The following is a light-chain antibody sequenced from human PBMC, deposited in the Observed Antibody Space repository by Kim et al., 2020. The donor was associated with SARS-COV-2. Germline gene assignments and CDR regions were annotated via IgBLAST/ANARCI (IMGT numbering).Light chain of an antibody. CDR2: AAS. CDR1: QNISRY. Sequence: SSLAASVGDRVTITCRASQNISRYLNWYQQKLGKAPKLLIYAASNLQSGVPSRFSGSGYGTDFTLTISSLQPEDFASYYCQQTWTFGQGTKVDIK. CDR3: QQTWT. V-gene: IGKV1-39*01. J-gene: IGKJ1*01.